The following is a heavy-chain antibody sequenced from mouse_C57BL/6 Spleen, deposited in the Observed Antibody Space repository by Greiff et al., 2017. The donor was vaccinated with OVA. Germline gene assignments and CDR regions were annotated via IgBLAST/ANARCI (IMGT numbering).Heavy chain of an antibody. D-gene: IGHD1-1*01. Sequence: QVQLQQPGAELVRPGSSVKLSCKASGYTFTSYWMHWVKQRPIQGLEWIGNIDPSDSETHYNQKFKDKATLTVDKSSSTAYMQLSSLTSEDSAVYYCASTPLYYYGSYFDYWGQGTTLTVSS. CDR3: ASTPLYYYGSYFDY. CDR1: GYTFTSYW. J-gene: IGHJ2*01. CDR2: IDPSDSET. V-gene: IGHV1-52*01.